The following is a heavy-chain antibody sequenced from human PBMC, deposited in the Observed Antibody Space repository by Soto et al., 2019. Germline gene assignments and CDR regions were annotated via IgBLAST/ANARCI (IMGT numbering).Heavy chain of an antibody. D-gene: IGHD6-19*01. CDR1: GGCLADHY. Sequence: SETLSLTCNVSGGCLADHYWTWIRQPPGKGLEWIGCVFSRGGTYYAPSLKSRVTLSLDTSKNHFSLRLTSMTTADTAVYYCARMRPTGWHDYYFFGMDLWGQGTTVS. J-gene: IGHJ6*02. CDR3: ARMRPTGWHDYYFFGMDL. CDR2: VFSRGGT. V-gene: IGHV4-59*11.